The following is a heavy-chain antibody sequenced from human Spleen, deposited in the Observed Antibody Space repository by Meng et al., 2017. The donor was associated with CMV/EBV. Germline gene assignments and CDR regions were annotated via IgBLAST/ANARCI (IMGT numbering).Heavy chain of an antibody. D-gene: IGHD3-10*01. J-gene: IGHJ4*02. CDR2: IYYSGST. CDR1: GDSISSGDYY. CDR3: ARGAGITRGGHLSY. Sequence: QVQPRGPGPGLVKPSQTLSLTCTVSGDSISSGDYYWSWTRPPPGKGLEWIWYIYYSGSTYYKPSLKSRVTISVDTSKNQFSLQLSSVTAADTAVYYCARGAGITRGGHLSYWGQGTLVTVSS. V-gene: IGHV4-30-4*08.